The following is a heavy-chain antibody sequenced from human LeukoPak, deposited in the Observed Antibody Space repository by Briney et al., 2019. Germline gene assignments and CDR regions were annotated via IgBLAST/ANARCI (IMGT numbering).Heavy chain of an antibody. CDR3: ARGRYCNGGSCYGAR. J-gene: IGHJ4*02. CDR2: IRSNAYGETT. D-gene: IGHD2-15*01. Sequence: GGSLRLSCIASRFTFGDYAMSWFRQAPGKGLEWVGFIRSNAYGETTEYAASVKGRFTISRDDSKSIAYLQMNSLETEDTAVYFCARGRYCNGGSCYGARWGQGTLVTVSS. CDR1: RFTFGDYA. V-gene: IGHV3-49*03.